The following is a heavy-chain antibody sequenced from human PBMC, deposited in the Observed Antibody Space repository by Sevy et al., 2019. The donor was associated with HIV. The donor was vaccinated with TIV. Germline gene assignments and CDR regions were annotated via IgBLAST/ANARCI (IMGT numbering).Heavy chain of an antibody. CDR2: INWNGGST. Sequence: GGSLRLSCAASGFTFDDYGMSWVRQAPGKGLEWVSGINWNGGSTGYADSVKGRFTISRDNAKNSLYLQMNSLRAEDTALYQCARAGYYDSSGPRVGYYYYYYMDVRGKGTTVTVSS. D-gene: IGHD3-22*01. V-gene: IGHV3-20*01. CDR1: GFTFDDYG. CDR3: ARAGYYDSSGPRVGYYYYYYMDV. J-gene: IGHJ6*03.